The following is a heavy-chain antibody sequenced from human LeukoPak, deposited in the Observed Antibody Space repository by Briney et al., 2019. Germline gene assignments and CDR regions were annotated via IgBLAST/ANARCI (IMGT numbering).Heavy chain of an antibody. CDR3: ARDAGCFDL. Sequence: GWSLRPSCAASGFTFSDYWMSWVRQAPGKGLEWVANIKQDGSERYYVDSVKGRFTISRDNAKNSLFLQMNSLRVEDTAVYYCARDAGCFDLWGRGTLVTVSS. CDR2: IKQDGSER. V-gene: IGHV3-7*01. J-gene: IGHJ2*01. CDR1: GFTFSDYW.